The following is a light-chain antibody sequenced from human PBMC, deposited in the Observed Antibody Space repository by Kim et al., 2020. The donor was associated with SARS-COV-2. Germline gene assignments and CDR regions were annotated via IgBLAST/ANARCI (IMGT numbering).Light chain of an antibody. J-gene: IGLJ3*02. CDR3: NSRDSSCNHLV. Sequence: SSELTQDPAVSVALGQTVRITCQGDSLRSYYASWYQQKPGQAPVLVIYGKNNRPSGIPDRFSGSSSGNTASLTITGAQAEAEADYYCNSRDSSCNHLVFG. CDR2: GKN. CDR1: SLRSYY. V-gene: IGLV3-19*01.